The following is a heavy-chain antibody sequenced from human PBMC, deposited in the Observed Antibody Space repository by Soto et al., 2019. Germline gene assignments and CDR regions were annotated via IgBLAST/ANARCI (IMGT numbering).Heavy chain of an antibody. Sequence: QVLLVQSGTEVKKPGSSVKVSCQASGGTSSDYALTWVRQAPGQGLEWMGGIIPIFGTANYAQRFQGRVSITADESSSTAYMELSSPKSEGTAVYYCAVSFKYGSGTFDALDVWGHGTMVMVSS. CDR1: GGTSSDYA. J-gene: IGHJ3*01. CDR3: AVSFKYGSGTFDALDV. D-gene: IGHD3-10*01. V-gene: IGHV1-69*01. CDR2: IIPIFGTA.